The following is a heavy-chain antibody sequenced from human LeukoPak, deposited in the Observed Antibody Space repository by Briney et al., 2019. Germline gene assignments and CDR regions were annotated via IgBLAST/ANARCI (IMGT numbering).Heavy chain of an antibody. CDR3: TRALRYNWNDVFGY. D-gene: IGHD1-20*01. Sequence: PGRSLRLSCTVSGFTFGDYGMSWVRQPPGKGLEWVAFIRSKAYGGTTEYAASVKGRFAITRDDSKSIVYLQMNSLKTEDTAVYYCTRALRYNWNDVFGYWGQGTLVTVSS. CDR1: GFTFGDYG. V-gene: IGHV3-49*04. J-gene: IGHJ4*02. CDR2: IRSKAYGGTT.